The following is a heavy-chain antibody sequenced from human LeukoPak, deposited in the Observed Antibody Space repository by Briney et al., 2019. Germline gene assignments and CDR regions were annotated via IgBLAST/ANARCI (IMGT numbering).Heavy chain of an antibody. V-gene: IGHV3-23*01. CDR3: AKDIQLST. CDR1: GFTFRDAA. CDR2: IGSSGNNA. D-gene: IGHD5-24*01. J-gene: IGHJ3*01. Sequence: GGSLRLSCAVSGFTFRDAAMNWVRQAPGKGLEWVSLIGSSGNNAYYADSVKGRFTISRDNSKNTLSLQMNSLRVEDTAIYYCAKDIQLSTWGLGTMVTVSS.